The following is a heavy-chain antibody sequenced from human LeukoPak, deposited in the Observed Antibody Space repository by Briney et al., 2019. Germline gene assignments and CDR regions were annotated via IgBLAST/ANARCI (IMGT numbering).Heavy chain of an antibody. Sequence: SSETLSLTCTVSGGSISSGGYYWSWVRQHPGKGLEWVGYIYYSGSTYYNPSLKSRVTISVDTSKNQFSLKLSSVTAADTAVYYCARDPPGYYDDSGYPYGGLDVWGQGTTVTVSS. D-gene: IGHD3-22*01. CDR2: IYYSGST. CDR1: GGSISSGGYY. CDR3: ARDPPGYYDDSGYPYGGLDV. V-gene: IGHV4-31*03. J-gene: IGHJ6*02.